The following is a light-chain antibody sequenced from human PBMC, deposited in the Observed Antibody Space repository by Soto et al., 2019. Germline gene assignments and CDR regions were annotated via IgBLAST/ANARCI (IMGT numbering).Light chain of an antibody. J-gene: IGLJ3*02. Sequence: QSALTQPASGSGSPGESITISCSGTTRDVGGHNFVSWFQQHPGKAPKMMIYAVDQRPSGVSIRFSGSKSGNTASLTISGLQTEDEADYYCSSYTRSSIWVFGGGTKLTVL. CDR1: TRDVGGHNF. V-gene: IGLV2-14*01. CDR2: AVD. CDR3: SSYTRSSIWV.